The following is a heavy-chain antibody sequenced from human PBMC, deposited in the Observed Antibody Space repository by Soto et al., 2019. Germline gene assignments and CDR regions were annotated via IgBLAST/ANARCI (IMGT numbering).Heavy chain of an antibody. Sequence: GGALRLSCADSEFTFSSYAMSWVRQSPGKGLEWVSAISGSGGSTYYADSVKGRFTISRDTSKNTLYLQMSSLRVEDTALYYCAKSYSSNWYDYFDNWGQGALVTVSS. CDR3: AKSYSSNWYDYFDN. CDR2: ISGSGGST. D-gene: IGHD6-13*01. V-gene: IGHV3-23*01. J-gene: IGHJ4*02. CDR1: EFTFSSYA.